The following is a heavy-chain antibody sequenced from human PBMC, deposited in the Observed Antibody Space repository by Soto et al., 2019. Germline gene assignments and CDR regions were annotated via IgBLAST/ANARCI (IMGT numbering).Heavy chain of an antibody. CDR3: AKDLRATTSWCFFDF. D-gene: IGHD5-12*01. CDR2: MSGSGGST. V-gene: IGHV3-23*01. J-gene: IGHJ3*01. Sequence: EVQLLESGGGLVQPGGSLRLSCAASGFTFSTYAMSWVRQAPGKGLEWVSGMSGSGGSTYYADSVKGRFTISRDNSKNTLYLQMNSLRAEDTAVYYCAKDLRATTSWCFFDFWGQGTMVTVSS. CDR1: GFTFSTYA.